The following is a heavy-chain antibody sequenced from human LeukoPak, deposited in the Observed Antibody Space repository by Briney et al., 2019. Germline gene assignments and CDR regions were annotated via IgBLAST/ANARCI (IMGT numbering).Heavy chain of an antibody. D-gene: IGHD1-26*01. CDR2: IRSKTNNYET. CDR1: GFTFSGSA. CDR3: SRHVMGGDY. J-gene: IGHJ4*02. Sequence: GGSLRLSCAASGFTFSGSAMHWVRQASGKGLEWVGRIRSKTNNYETAYGASVKGRFTISRDDSKNTAYLQMNSLKTEDTAVYYCSRHVMGGDYWGQGTLVTVSS. V-gene: IGHV3-73*01.